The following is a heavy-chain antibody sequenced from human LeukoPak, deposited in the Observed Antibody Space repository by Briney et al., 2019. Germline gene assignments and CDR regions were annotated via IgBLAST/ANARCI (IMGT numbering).Heavy chain of an antibody. CDR1: GGSISSYY. CDR3: ARRRYYYGSGSYSPRFNWFDP. Sequence: PSETLSLTCTVSGGSISSYYWSWIRQPPGKGLEWIGYIYYSGSTNYNPSLKSRVTISVDTSKNQFSLKLSSVTAADTAVYYCARRRYYYGSGSYSPRFNWFDPWGQGTLVTVSS. J-gene: IGHJ5*02. V-gene: IGHV4-59*12. CDR2: IYYSGST. D-gene: IGHD3-10*01.